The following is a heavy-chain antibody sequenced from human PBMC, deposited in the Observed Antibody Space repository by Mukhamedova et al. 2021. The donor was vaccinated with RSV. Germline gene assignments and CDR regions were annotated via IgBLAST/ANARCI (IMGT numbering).Heavy chain of an antibody. J-gene: IGHJ4*02. CDR3: AKETPDSSGWYVGFDY. D-gene: IGHD6-19*01. Sequence: VRQAPGKGLEWVAVISYDGSNKYYADSVKGRFTISRDNSKNTLYLQMNSLRAEDTAVYYCAKETPDSSGWYVGFDYWGQGTLVP. CDR2: ISYDGSNK. V-gene: IGHV3-30*18.